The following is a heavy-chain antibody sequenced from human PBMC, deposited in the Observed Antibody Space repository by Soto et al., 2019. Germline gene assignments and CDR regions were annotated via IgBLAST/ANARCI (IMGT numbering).Heavy chain of an antibody. Sequence: GGSLRLSCAASGFTFSSYAMSWVRQAPGKGLEWVSAISGSGGSTYYADSVKGRFTISRDNSKNTLYLQMNSLRAEDTAVYYCAKDWGYYDFWSTTRPPYYMDVWGKGTTVTVSS. CDR2: ISGSGGST. V-gene: IGHV3-23*01. J-gene: IGHJ6*03. CDR3: AKDWGYYDFWSTTRPPYYMDV. CDR1: GFTFSSYA. D-gene: IGHD3-3*01.